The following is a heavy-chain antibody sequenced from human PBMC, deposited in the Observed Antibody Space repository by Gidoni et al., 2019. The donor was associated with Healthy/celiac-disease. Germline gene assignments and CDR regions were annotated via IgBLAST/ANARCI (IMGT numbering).Heavy chain of an antibody. Sequence: EVQLVESGGGLVQPGGSVRLSCAASGFTFSSYWMHWVRQAHGKGLVWVSRIISDGSSTSYADSVKGRFTISRDNAKNTLYLQMNSLRAEDTAVYYCAREGIVVVTAEAFDIWGQGTMVTVSS. CDR1: GFTFSSYW. V-gene: IGHV3-74*01. J-gene: IGHJ3*02. CDR3: AREGIVVVTAEAFDI. CDR2: IISDGSST. D-gene: IGHD2-21*02.